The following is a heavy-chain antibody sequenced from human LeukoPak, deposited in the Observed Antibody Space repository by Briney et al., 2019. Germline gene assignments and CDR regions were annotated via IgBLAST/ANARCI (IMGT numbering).Heavy chain of an antibody. Sequence: GGSLRLSCTASGFTFGSYWMNWVRQAPGKGLEWVANIKQDGSEKYHVDSVKGRFTISRDNAKNSLYLQMNSLRAEDTAVYYCARDLEDWGQGTLVTVSS. D-gene: IGHD5-24*01. J-gene: IGHJ4*02. CDR3: ARDLED. CDR1: GFTFGSYW. CDR2: IKQDGSEK. V-gene: IGHV3-7*01.